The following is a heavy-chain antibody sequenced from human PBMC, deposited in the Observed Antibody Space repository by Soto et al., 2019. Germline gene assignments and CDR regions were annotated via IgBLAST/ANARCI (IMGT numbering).Heavy chain of an antibody. CDR1: GGTFSSYA. D-gene: IGHD5-18*01. V-gene: IGHV1-69*13. Sequence: ASVKVSCKASGGTFSSYAISWVRQAPGQGLEWMGGIIPIFGTANYARKFQGRVTITADESTSTAYMELSSLRSEDTAVYYCARDSNSYGYEEYYFDYWGQGTLVTVSS. J-gene: IGHJ4*02. CDR3: ARDSNSYGYEEYYFDY. CDR2: IIPIFGTA.